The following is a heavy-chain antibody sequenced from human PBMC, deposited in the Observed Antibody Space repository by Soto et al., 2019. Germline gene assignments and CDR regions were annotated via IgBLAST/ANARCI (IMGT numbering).Heavy chain of an antibody. V-gene: IGHV6-1*01. D-gene: IGHD3-9*01. CDR2: TYYRSKWYN. Sequence: SRTLSLTCAISGDSVSSNSAAWNRIRQSPSRGLEWLGRTYYRSKWYNDYAVSVKSRITINPDTSKNQFSLQLNSVTPEDTAVYYCARGGYFDWSEEDWFDPWGQGTLVTVSS. J-gene: IGHJ5*02. CDR3: ARGGYFDWSEEDWFDP. CDR1: GDSVSSNSAA.